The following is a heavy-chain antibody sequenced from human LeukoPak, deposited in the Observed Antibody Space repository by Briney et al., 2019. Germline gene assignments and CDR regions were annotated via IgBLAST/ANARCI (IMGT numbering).Heavy chain of an antibody. CDR1: GGIFSSYG. V-gene: IGHV1-69*13. D-gene: IGHD3-3*01. Sequence: SVKVSCKASGGIFSSYGISWVRQAPGQGLEWVGGIIPIFGTANYAQKFQGRVTITADESTSTAYMELSSLGSEDTAVYYCAKEFLAAPADYWGQGTLVTVSS. CDR3: AKEFLAAPADY. J-gene: IGHJ4*02. CDR2: IIPIFGTA.